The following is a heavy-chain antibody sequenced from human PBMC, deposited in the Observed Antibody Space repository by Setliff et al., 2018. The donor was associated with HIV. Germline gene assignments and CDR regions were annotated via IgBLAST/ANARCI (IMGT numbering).Heavy chain of an antibody. Sequence: ASVKVSCKASGYIFSSYGITWVRQAPGQGLEWMGWISAYSGNTNYAQKLQGRVTMTTDTPTNTASMELRRLRSNDTAVYYCVTSEPYNSSPFHWGQGTPVTVSS. CDR3: VTSEPYNSSPFH. V-gene: IGHV1-18*01. D-gene: IGHD6-13*01. CDR2: ISAYSGNT. J-gene: IGHJ4*02. CDR1: GYIFSSYG.